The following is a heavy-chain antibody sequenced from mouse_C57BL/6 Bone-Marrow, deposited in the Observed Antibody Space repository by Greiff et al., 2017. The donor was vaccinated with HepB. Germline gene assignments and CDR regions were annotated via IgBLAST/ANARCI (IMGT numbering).Heavy chain of an antibody. CDR1: GFSLTSYG. D-gene: IGHD2-1*01. Sequence: VQLQESGPGLVQPSQSLSITCTVSGFSLTSYGVHWVRQSPGKGLEWLGVIWSGRSTDYNAAFISRLSISKDNSKSQVFFKMNSLQADDTAIYYCARRYYGNGAMDYWGQGTSVTVSS. J-gene: IGHJ4*01. CDR2: IWSGRST. CDR3: ARRYYGNGAMDY. V-gene: IGHV2-2*01.